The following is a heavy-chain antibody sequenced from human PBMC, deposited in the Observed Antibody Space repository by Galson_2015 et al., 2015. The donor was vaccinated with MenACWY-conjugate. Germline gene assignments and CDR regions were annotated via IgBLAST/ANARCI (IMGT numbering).Heavy chain of an antibody. CDR1: GGSISSYY. CDR2: IYYSGST. V-gene: IGHV4-59*01. CDR3: ARGSPYFDY. Sequence: SETLSLTCTVSGGSISSYYWSWIRQPPGKGLEWIGYIYYSGSTNYNPPLKSRVTISVDTSKNQFSLKLSSVTAADTAVYYCARGSPYFDYWGQGTLVTVSS. J-gene: IGHJ4*02.